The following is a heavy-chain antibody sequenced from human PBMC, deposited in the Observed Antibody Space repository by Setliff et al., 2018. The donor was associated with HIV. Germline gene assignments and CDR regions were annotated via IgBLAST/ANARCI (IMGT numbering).Heavy chain of an antibody. D-gene: IGHD4-17*01. J-gene: IGHJ3*01. CDR2: IYFTGSS. V-gene: IGHV4-59*01. CDR3: ARVQMAYAAFDV. CDR1: GGSISTYY. Sequence: SETLSLTCAVSGGSISTYYWSWIRQPPGKGLEWIGSIYFTGSSDNNPSLKSRVTLSVDMSKHQFSLKLSSVTAADTAVYYCARVQMAYAAFDVWGQGTMVTV.